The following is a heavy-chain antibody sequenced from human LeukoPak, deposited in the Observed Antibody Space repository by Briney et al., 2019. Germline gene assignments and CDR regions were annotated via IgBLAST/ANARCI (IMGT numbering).Heavy chain of an antibody. J-gene: IGHJ5*02. CDR2: IYTSGST. Sequence: SETLSLTCAVYGGSFSGYYWSRIRQPPGKGLEWIGRIYTSGSTNYNPSLKSRVTISVDTSKNQFSLKLSSVTAADTAVYYCARGRRGAAAYPAWGQGTLVTVSS. V-gene: IGHV4-4*08. CDR1: GGSFSGYY. D-gene: IGHD6-13*01. CDR3: ARGRRGAAAYPA.